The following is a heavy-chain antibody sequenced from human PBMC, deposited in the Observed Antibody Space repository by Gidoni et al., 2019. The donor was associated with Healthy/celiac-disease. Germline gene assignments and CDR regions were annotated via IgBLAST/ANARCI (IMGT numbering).Heavy chain of an antibody. J-gene: IGHJ4*02. Sequence: QVTLRESGPALVKPPQTLTLTCNFSGFSPSTSGMCVSWIRQPPGKALEWLARIDWDDDKYYSTSLKTRLTISKDTSKNQVVLTMTNMDPVDTATYYCARSRSGAAGTECFDYWGQGTLVTVSS. CDR2: IDWDDDK. D-gene: IGHD6-13*01. V-gene: IGHV2-70*15. CDR1: GFSPSTSGMC. CDR3: ARSRSGAAGTECFDY.